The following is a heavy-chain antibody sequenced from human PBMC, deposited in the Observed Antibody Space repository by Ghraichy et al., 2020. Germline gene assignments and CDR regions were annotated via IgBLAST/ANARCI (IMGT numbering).Heavy chain of an antibody. J-gene: IGHJ4*02. CDR3: ARVQGYDYVWGSYPIPLIDY. CDR2: ISAYNGNT. Sequence: ASVKVSCKASGYTFTSYGISWVRQAPGQGLEWMGWISAYNGNTNYAQKLQGRVTMTTDTSTSTAYMELRSLRSDDTAVYYCARVQGYDYVWGSYPIPLIDYWGQGTLVTVSS. CDR1: GYTFTSYG. V-gene: IGHV1-18*04. D-gene: IGHD3-16*02.